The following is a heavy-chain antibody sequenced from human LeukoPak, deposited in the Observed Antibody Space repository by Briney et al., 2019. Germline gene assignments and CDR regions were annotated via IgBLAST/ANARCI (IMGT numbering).Heavy chain of an antibody. V-gene: IGHV4-59*08. CDR1: GGSISSYY. Sequence: SETLSLTCTVTGGSISSYYWSWIRQPPGKGLERIGYIYYSGSTNYNPSPKSRVTISVDTSKNQFSLKLSSVTAADTAVYYCARMGSGGQEFDYWGQGTLVTVSS. CDR3: ARMGSGGQEFDY. CDR2: IYYSGST. D-gene: IGHD4-23*01. J-gene: IGHJ4*02.